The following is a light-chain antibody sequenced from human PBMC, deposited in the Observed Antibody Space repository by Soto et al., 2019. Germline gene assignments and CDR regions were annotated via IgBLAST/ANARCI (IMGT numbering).Light chain of an antibody. Sequence: ALTQPASVSGSPGQSITISCTGTSSDVGAYNYVSWYQQHPGKAPKLMIYDVTNRPSGVSDRFSGSKSGNTASLTISGLRAEDEADYYCNSYTGRSARYVFGTGTKVTVL. CDR2: DVT. J-gene: IGLJ1*01. V-gene: IGLV2-14*01. CDR1: SSDVGAYNY. CDR3: NSYTGRSARYV.